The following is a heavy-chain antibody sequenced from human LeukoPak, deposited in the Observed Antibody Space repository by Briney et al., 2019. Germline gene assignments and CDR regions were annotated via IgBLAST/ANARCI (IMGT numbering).Heavy chain of an antibody. CDR2: IKQDGSEK. Sequence: GGSLRLSCAASGFTFSSCWMSCVRQAPGKGLEWVANIKQDGSEKYYVDSVKGRFTISRDNAKNSLYLQMNSLRAEDTAVYYCAREIEQWLVLDYWGQGTLVTVSS. V-gene: IGHV3-7*01. CDR3: AREIEQWLVLDY. J-gene: IGHJ4*02. CDR1: GFTFSSCW. D-gene: IGHD6-19*01.